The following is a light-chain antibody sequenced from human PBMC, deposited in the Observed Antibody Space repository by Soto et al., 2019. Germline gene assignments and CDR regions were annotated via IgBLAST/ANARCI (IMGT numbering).Light chain of an antibody. Sequence: ARAESASGAGSAGRSIIISSTGTSSDVGGYNYVSWYQQYPGKAPKLMIYHVSNRPSGVSDRFSGSKSGNSASLTISGLQAEDEDDYSCSSYTTTSTYVFATGTKVTVL. J-gene: IGLJ1*01. CDR3: SSYTTTSTYV. CDR1: SSDVGGYNY. V-gene: IGLV2-14*01. CDR2: HVS.